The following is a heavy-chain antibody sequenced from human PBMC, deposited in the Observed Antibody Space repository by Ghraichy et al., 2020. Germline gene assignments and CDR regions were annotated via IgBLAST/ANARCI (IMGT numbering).Heavy chain of an antibody. J-gene: IGHJ4*02. Sequence: GESLNISCAASGFTFNNYAMTWVRQAPGMGLEWVSSIYGSGVYTYYADSVKGRFIISRDNSKNTLYLQMNSLRAEDTAVYYCAKDLLTVPGHKYFAYWGQGALVTVSS. CDR1: GFTFNNYA. CDR2: IYGSGVYT. D-gene: IGHD6-19*01. CDR3: AKDLLTVPGHKYFAY. V-gene: IGHV3-23*01.